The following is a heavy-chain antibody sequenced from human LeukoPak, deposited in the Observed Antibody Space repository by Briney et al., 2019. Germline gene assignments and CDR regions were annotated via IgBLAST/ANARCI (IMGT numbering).Heavy chain of an antibody. CDR3: ARELQSGSYFDY. V-gene: IGHV3-30-3*01. CDR1: GFTFSSYA. Sequence: GGSLRLSCAASGFTFSSYAMHWVRQAPGKGLEWVAVISYDGSNKYYADSVKGRFTISRDNSKNTLYLQMNSLRAEDTAVYYCARELQSGSYFDYWGQGTLATVSS. CDR2: ISYDGSNK. D-gene: IGHD1-26*01. J-gene: IGHJ4*02.